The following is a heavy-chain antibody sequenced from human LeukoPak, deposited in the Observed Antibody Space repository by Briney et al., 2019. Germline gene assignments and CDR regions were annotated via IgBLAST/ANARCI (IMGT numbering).Heavy chain of an antibody. CDR1: GFTFINYA. D-gene: IGHD3-22*01. V-gene: IGHV3-23*01. CDR3: AKELRGKSSGYYVRGDYFDY. J-gene: IGHJ4*02. CDR2: VSGSGGST. Sequence: GGSLRLSCAASGFTFINYALSWVRQAPRKGLEWVSTVSGSGGSTYYTDSVRGRFTVSRDNSKNSLFLQMNSLRAEDTAIYYCAKELRGKSSGYYVRGDYFDYWGQGTLVTVSS.